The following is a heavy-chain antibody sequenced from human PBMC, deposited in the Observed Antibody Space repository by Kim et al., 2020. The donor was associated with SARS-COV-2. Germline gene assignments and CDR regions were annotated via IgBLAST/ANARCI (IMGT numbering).Heavy chain of an antibody. CDR3: AKPDITMVRGDGFRY. Sequence: SETLSLTCTVSGGSISSSSYYWGWIRQPPGKGLEWIGSIYYSGSTYYNPSLKSRVTISVDTSKNQFSLKLSSVTAADTAVYYCAKPDITMVRGDGFRYWGQGTLVTVSS. J-gene: IGHJ4*02. CDR1: GGSISSSSYY. D-gene: IGHD3-10*01. CDR2: IYYSGST. V-gene: IGHV4-39*01.